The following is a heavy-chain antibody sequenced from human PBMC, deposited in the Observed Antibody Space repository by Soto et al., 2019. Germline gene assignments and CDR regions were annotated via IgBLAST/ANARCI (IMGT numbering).Heavy chain of an antibody. J-gene: IGHJ3*02. CDR2: ISAYNGNT. V-gene: IGHV1-18*04. Sequence: RASVKVSCTASGYTFTSYGISWVRQAPGQGLEWMGWISAYNGNTNYAQKLQGRVTMTTDTSTSTDYMELRSLRSDDTAVYYCAREHPVTTAVDSGGQGTKVTVSS. CDR1: GYTFTSYG. D-gene: IGHD4-17*01. CDR3: AREHPVTTAVDS.